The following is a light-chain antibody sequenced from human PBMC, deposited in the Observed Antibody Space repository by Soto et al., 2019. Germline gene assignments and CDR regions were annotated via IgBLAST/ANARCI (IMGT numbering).Light chain of an antibody. J-gene: IGKJ4*01. V-gene: IGKV3-20*01. CDR1: QSITRSL. CDR3: HQYGVSPWT. Sequence: EIVLTQSPGTLSLSPGERATLSCRASQSITRSLLAWYQQKRGQAPRLIIYGAASRATGIPERFSGRASGTDFTLTTSRLEPEAFALYYCHQYGVSPWTFGRGTKVEIK. CDR2: GAA.